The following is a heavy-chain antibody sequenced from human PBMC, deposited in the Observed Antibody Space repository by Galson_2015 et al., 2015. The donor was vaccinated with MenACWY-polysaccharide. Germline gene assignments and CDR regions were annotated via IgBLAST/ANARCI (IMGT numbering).Heavy chain of an antibody. CDR3: AKDRILED. CDR2: ISARGRST. V-gene: IGHV3-23*01. D-gene: IGHD2-21*01. CDR1: GFTLNKYP. J-gene: IGHJ4*02. Sequence: SLRLSCAVSGFTLNKYPLNWVRQAPGKGLEWVSAISARGRSTYYADSVKGRSTISRDVSEDTVYPQMSSLRVEDTAVYYCAKDRILEDWGQGTLVTVSS.